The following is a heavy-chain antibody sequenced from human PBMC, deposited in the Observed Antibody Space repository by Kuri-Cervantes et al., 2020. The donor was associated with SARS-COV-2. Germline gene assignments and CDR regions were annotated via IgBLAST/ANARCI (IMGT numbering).Heavy chain of an antibody. CDR2: INPSGGST. D-gene: IGHD3-10*01. V-gene: IGHV1-46*01. J-gene: IGHJ3*02. Sequence: ASVKVSCKASGYTFASYYMHWVRQAPGQGLEWMGIINPSGGSTSYAQKFRGRVTMTRDTSTSTVYMELSSLRSEDTAVYYCARERGQIYYYGSGSPTDHAFDIWGQGTMVTVSS. CDR3: ARERGQIYYYGSGSPTDHAFDI. CDR1: GYTFASYY.